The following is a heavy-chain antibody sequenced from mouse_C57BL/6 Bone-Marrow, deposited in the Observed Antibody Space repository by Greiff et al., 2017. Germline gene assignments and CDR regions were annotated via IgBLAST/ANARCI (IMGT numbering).Heavy chain of an antibody. D-gene: IGHD4-1*01. V-gene: IGHV10-1*01. J-gene: IGHJ3*01. CDR1: GFSFNTYA. CDR2: IRSKSNNYAT. Sequence: EVKLLESGGGLVQPKGSLKLSCAASGFSFNTYAMNWVRQAPGKGLEWVARIRSKSNNYATYYADSVKDRFTISRDDSESMLYLQMNNLKTEDTAMYYCVRHDVGAYWGQGTLVTVSA. CDR3: VRHDVGAY.